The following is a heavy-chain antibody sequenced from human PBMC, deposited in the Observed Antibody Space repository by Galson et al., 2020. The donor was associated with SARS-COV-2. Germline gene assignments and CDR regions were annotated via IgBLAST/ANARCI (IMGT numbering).Heavy chain of an antibody. Sequence: QAGGSLRLSCAASGFTFSAYGMHWVRQAPGKGLEWVAVIWYDGTHKLSADSVKDRFTISRDNSKSTLYLQMNSLRAEDSAVYYCARDSVTLGGPYEAMDVWGQGTTVIVSS. D-gene: IGHD4-17*01. CDR3: ARDSVTLGGPYEAMDV. CDR1: GFTFSAYG. CDR2: IWYDGTHK. V-gene: IGHV3-33*01. J-gene: IGHJ6*02.